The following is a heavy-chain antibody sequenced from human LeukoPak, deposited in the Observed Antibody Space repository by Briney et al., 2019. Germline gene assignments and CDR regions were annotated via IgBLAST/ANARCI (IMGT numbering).Heavy chain of an antibody. V-gene: IGHV4-34*01. CDR1: GGSFSGYY. J-gene: IGHJ4*02. CDR2: INHSGST. CDR3: ARGRTFDN. Sequence: PSETLSLTCAVCGGSFSGYYWSWIRQPPGKGLEWIGEINHSGSTNYNPSLKSRVTISVDTSKNQFSLRLSSVTAADTAVYYCARGRTFDNWGQGTLVTVSS.